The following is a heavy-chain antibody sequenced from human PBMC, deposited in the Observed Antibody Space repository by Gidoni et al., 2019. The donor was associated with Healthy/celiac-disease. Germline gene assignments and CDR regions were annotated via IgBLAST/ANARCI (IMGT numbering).Heavy chain of an antibody. CDR1: GFTFSSYG. CDR2: ISYDGSNK. V-gene: IGHV3-30*18. Sequence: LRLSCAASGFTFSSYGMHWVRQAPGKGLEWVAVISYDGSNKYYADSVKGRFTISRDNSKNTLYLQMNSLRAEDTAVYYCAKDNRGSDDFWSGYYRAFGYWGQGTLVTVSS. J-gene: IGHJ4*02. CDR3: AKDNRGSDDFWSGYYRAFGY. D-gene: IGHD3-3*01.